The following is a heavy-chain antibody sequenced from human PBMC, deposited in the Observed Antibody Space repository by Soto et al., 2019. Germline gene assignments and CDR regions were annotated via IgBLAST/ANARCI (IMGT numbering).Heavy chain of an antibody. V-gene: IGHV4-39*01. CDR3: ARVGAGMGWFDP. CDR1: GGSISSSSYY. Sequence: QLQLQESGPGLVKPSETLSLTCTVSGGSISSSSYYWGWIRQPPGKGLEWIGSIYYSGSTYYNPFLKSRVTISVDTSKNQFSLKLSSVTAADTAVYYCARVGAGMGWFDPWGQGTLVTVSS. CDR2: IYYSGST. D-gene: IGHD3-10*01. J-gene: IGHJ5*02.